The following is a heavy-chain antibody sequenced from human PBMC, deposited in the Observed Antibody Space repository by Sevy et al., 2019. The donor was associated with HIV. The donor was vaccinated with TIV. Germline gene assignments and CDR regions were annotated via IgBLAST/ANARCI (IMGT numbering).Heavy chain of an antibody. Sequence: ASVKVSCKASGYNFYIHWVRQAPGQGLEWMGRVTPNSGATTYTQRFQGRVAMTMDTSISTAYMELSGLKSDDTAIYYCAGQSLGWYNWFDPWGQGTLVTVSS. CDR1: GYNFY. V-gene: IGHV1-2*06. J-gene: IGHJ5*02. CDR3: AGQSLGWYNWFDP. CDR2: VTPNSGAT. D-gene: IGHD6-19*01.